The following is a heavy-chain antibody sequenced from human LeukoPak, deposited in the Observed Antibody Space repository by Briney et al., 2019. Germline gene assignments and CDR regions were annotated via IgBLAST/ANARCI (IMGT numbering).Heavy chain of an antibody. CDR3: ARWGDLSYYDK. Sequence: ASVKVSCKASGGTFSSYAISWVRQAPGQGLEWMGRIIPILGIANYAQMFQGRVTITADKSTSTAYMELSSLRSEDTAVYYCARWGDLSYYDKWGQGTLVTVSS. CDR1: GGTFSSYA. J-gene: IGHJ4*02. D-gene: IGHD3-22*01. CDR2: IIPILGIA. V-gene: IGHV1-69*04.